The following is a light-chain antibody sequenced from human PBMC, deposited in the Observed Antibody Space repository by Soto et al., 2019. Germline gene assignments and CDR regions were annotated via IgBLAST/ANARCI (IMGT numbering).Light chain of an antibody. J-gene: IGLJ1*01. CDR2: DVS. CDR3: CSYAGTYSYV. CDR1: SXDVGAYNY. V-gene: IGLV2-11*01. Sequence: QSVLTQPRSVSGSPGQSVTISCTGTSXDVGAYNYVSWYQQHSGKAPKFMIYDVSKRPSGVPDRFSGSKSGNTASLTISGLQAEDEADYYCCSYAGTYSYVFGTGTKVTVL.